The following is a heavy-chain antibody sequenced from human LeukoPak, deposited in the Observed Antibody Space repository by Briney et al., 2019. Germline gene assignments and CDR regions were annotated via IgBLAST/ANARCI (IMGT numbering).Heavy chain of an antibody. V-gene: IGHV4-34*01. CDR2: INHSGST. CDR1: GGSFSGYY. Sequence: SETLSLTCAVYGGSFSGYYCSWIRQPPGKGLEWIGEINHSGSTNYNPSLKSRVTISVDTSKNQFSLKLSSVTAADTAVYYCARGRTDSSGYFPYYYYMDVWGKGTTVTVSS. J-gene: IGHJ6*03. CDR3: ARGRTDSSGYFPYYYYMDV. D-gene: IGHD3-22*01.